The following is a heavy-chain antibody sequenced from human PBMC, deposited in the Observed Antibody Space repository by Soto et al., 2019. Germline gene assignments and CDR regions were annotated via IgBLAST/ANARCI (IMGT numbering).Heavy chain of an antibody. CDR1: GFTFSTYT. CDR2: ISVTGDNT. CDR3: AKYSYRELNDY. Sequence: GSLRLSCAASGFTFSTYTMSWVRQAPGKGLEWVSAISVTGDNTYSADSVKGRFTISRDNSKNTLYLQMNSLRAEDTAVYYCAKYSYRELNDYWGQGTLVTVSS. V-gene: IGHV3-23*01. J-gene: IGHJ4*02. D-gene: IGHD1-7*01.